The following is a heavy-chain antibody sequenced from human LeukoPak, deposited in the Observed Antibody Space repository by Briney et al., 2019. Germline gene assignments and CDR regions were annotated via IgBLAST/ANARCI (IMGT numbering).Heavy chain of an antibody. V-gene: IGHV3-72*01. Sequence: TGGSLRLSCAASGFTFSDHYMDWVRQAPGKGLDWVGRTRNKANSYTTEYAASVKGRFSISRDDSKNLVYLQMNSLKTEDTAVYYCVRVQKQRAAWALDIWGQGTMVTVSS. D-gene: IGHD6-25*01. CDR2: TRNKANSYTT. CDR1: GFTFSDHY. CDR3: VRVQKQRAAWALDI. J-gene: IGHJ3*02.